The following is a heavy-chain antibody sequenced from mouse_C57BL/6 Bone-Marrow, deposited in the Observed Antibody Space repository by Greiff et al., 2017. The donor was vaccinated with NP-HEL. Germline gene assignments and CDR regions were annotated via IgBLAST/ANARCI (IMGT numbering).Heavy chain of an antibody. J-gene: IGHJ3*01. Sequence: VQGVESGAELARPGASVKMSCKASGYTFTSYTMHWVKQRPGQGLEWIGYINPSSGYTKYNQKFKDKATLTADKSSSTAYMQLSSLTSEDSAVYYCARSGGRFAYWGQGTLVTVSA. V-gene: IGHV1-4*01. CDR2: INPSSGYT. CDR1: GYTFTSYT. D-gene: IGHD3-1*01. CDR3: ARSGGRFAY.